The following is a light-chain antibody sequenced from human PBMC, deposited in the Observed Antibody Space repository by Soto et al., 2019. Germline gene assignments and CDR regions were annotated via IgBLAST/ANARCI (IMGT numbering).Light chain of an antibody. Sequence: EIVMTQSPATLSVSPGERATLSCRASQSISSNLAWYQQKPGQAPRLLIYGASTRATGIPARFSGSGSGTEFTLTNTSPQAGGFAVYYWPPNNSWLWTFGQGTKVEIK. V-gene: IGKV3-15*01. CDR3: PPNNSWLWT. CDR1: QSISSN. CDR2: GAS. J-gene: IGKJ1*01.